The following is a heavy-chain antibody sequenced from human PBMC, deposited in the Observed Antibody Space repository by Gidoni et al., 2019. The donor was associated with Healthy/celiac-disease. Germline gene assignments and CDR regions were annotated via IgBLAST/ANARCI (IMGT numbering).Heavy chain of an antibody. Sequence: EVQLVESGGGLVQPGRSLRLSCSSSGFTFDDYAMHLVRQAPGKGLEWVSGIRWNSGSIGYADSVKGRFTISRDNAKNSLYLQMNSLRAEDTALYYCAKDIMISDFWSGLDYWGQGTLVTVSS. J-gene: IGHJ4*02. V-gene: IGHV3-9*01. CDR1: GFTFDDYA. CDR3: AKDIMISDFWSGLDY. D-gene: IGHD3-3*01. CDR2: IRWNSGSI.